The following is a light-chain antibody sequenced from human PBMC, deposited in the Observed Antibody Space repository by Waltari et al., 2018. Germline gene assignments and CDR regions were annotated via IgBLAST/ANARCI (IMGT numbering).Light chain of an antibody. CDR1: SLRSFY. CDR3: YSRDRFGQRV. J-gene: IGLJ3*02. V-gene: IGLV3-19*01. CDR2: DKT. Sequence: SSELPQDPAVSVALGQTVRITRQGDSLRSFYASWYQQKAGQAPILVIFDKTTRPSGIPDRFSGSKSGNTASLTITGAQAEDEADYYCYSRDRFGQRVFGGGTRLTVL.